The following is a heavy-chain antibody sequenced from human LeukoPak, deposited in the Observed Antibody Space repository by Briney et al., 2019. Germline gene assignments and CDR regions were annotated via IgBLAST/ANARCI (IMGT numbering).Heavy chain of an antibody. CDR2: ISYDGSNK. CDR1: ECALSSNA. D-gene: IGHD2-15*01. J-gene: IGHJ6*02. V-gene: IGHV3-30*04. Sequence: HARSRSLCYRATECALSSNAIDRGRQRTVKGLEWVAVISYDGSNKYYADSVKGRFTTSRDNSKNTLYLQMNSLRAEDTAVYYCARPRWAANYYGMDVWGQGTTVTVSS. CDR3: ARPRWAANYYGMDV.